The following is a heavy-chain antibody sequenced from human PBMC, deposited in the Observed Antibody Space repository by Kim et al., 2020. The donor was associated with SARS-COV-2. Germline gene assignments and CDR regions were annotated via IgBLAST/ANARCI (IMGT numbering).Heavy chain of an antibody. CDR3: ARGRVATIKAPIFDY. J-gene: IGHJ4*02. V-gene: IGHV3-64*01. D-gene: IGHD5-12*01. Sequence: NSVKGRFTISRDNSKNTLYLQMGSLRAEDMAVYYCARGRVATIKAPIFDYWGQGTLVTVSS.